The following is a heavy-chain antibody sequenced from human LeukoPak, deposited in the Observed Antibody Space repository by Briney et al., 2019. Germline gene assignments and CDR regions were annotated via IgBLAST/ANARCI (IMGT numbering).Heavy chain of an antibody. D-gene: IGHD3-10*01. CDR3: ASRFGELPTR. V-gene: IGHV3-48*01. J-gene: IGHJ4*02. CDR2: ISSSSSTI. CDR1: GFTFSSYS. Sequence: PGGSLRLSCAASGFTFSSYSMNWVRQAPGKGLEWVSYISSSSSTIYYADSVKGRFTISRDNAKNSLYLQMNSLRAEDTAVYYCASRFGELPTRWGQGTLVTVSS.